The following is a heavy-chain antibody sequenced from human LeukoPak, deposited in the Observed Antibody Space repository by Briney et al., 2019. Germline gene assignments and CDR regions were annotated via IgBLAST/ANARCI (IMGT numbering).Heavy chain of an antibody. CDR1: GGTFSSYA. V-gene: IGHV1-69*13. J-gene: IGHJ5*02. D-gene: IGHD3-3*01. CDR3: ARRGYDFWSGYYTGIGFWFDP. Sequence: SVKVSCKASGGTFSSYAISWVRQAPGQGLEWMGGIIPIFGKANYAQKFQGRVTITADESTSTAYMELSSLRSEDTAVYYCARRGYDFWSGYYTGIGFWFDPWGQGTLVTVSS. CDR2: IIPIFGKA.